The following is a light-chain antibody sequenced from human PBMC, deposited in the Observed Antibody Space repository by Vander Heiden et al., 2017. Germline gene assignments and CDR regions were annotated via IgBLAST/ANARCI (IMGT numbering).Light chain of an antibody. CDR1: QRVSNNY. CDR2: DAS. CDR3: QQDGSSTT. J-gene: IGKJ4*01. Sequence: EIALTQSPGTLSLSPGERATLSCRASQRVSNNYLAWYQQKPGQAPRLLIYDASSRATGIPDRFSGSGSGTEFTLTISRLEPEDFAVYYCQQDGSSTTFGGGTKVEIK. V-gene: IGKV3-20*01.